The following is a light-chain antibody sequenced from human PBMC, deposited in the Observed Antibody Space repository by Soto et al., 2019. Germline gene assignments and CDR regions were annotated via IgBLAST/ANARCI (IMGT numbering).Light chain of an antibody. CDR1: QFVSTN. V-gene: IGKV3-15*01. CDR2: SAS. Sequence: EVVMTQSPATLSVSPGERVTLSCRASQFVSTNLAWYQQKPGQPPRLLIYSASTRATGIPARFSGSGSGTEFTLTISSLQSEDFCVYYCQQFTNWPPLPFGGGTKVEIK. J-gene: IGKJ4*01. CDR3: QQFTNWPPLP.